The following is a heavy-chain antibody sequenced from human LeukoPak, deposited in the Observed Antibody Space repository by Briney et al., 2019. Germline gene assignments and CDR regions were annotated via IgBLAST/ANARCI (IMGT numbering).Heavy chain of an antibody. CDR3: ASDGSGSSPIDY. J-gene: IGHJ4*02. V-gene: IGHV4-39*01. CDR1: GGSISSSSYY. D-gene: IGHD3-10*01. CDR2: IYYSGST. Sequence: SETLSLTCTVSGGSISSSSYYWGWIRQPPGKGLEWIGSIYYSGSTYYNPSLKSRVTISVDTSKNQFSLKLSSVTAADTAEYYCASDGSGSSPIDYWGQGTLVTVSS.